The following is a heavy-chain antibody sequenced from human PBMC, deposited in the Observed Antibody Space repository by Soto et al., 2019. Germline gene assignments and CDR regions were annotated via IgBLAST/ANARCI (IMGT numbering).Heavy chain of an antibody. D-gene: IGHD2-2*03. CDR2: IIPFLGII. Sequence: QVQLVQSGAEVKKPGSSVKVSCKASGGTFSTYTISWVRQAPGQGLEWMGRIIPFLGIINYAEKFHDRVTITADKSTATVYMELSSLRPDDTAVYHCARDHGYCESTPCFQPFDIWGQGTMVTVSS. V-gene: IGHV1-69*08. J-gene: IGHJ3*02. CDR3: ARDHGYCESTPCFQPFDI. CDR1: GGTFSTYT.